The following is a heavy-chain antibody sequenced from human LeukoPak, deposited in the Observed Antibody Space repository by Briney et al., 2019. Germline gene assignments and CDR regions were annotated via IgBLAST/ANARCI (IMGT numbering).Heavy chain of an antibody. CDR1: GGTFSSYA. CDR2: IIPIFGTA. J-gene: IGHJ4*02. V-gene: IGHV1-69*13. D-gene: IGHD4-23*01. CDR3: ARRVTTMENDY. Sequence: ASVKVSRKASGGTFSSYAISWVRQAPGQGLEWMGGIIPIFGTAHYAQKFQGRVTITADESTSTAYMELSSLRSEDTAVYYCARRVTTMENDYWGQGTLVTVSS.